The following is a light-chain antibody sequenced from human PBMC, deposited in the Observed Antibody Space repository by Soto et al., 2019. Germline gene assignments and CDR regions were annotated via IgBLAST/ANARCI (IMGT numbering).Light chain of an antibody. CDR1: SSNIGTNT. Sequence: QSVVTQPPSASGTPGQRVTISCSGSSSNIGTNTVSWYQHVPGTAPKILLYNNNQRPSGVPARFSGSKSGTSASLAISGLQSEDEAEYYCAPWDDVLNGPVFGGGTKLTVL. J-gene: IGLJ3*02. V-gene: IGLV1-44*01. CDR2: NNN. CDR3: APWDDVLNGPV.